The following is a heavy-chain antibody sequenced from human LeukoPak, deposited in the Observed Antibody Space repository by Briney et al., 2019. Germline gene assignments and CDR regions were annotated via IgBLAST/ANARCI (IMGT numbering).Heavy chain of an antibody. J-gene: IGHJ3*02. V-gene: IGHV1-2*02. Sequence: ASVKVSCKASGYTFTGYYMHWVRQAPGQGLEWMGWINPNSGGTNYAQKFQGRVTMTGDTSISTAYMELSRLRSDDTAVYYCARESGSYYGRDAFDIWGQGTMVTVSS. CDR2: INPNSGGT. CDR1: GYTFTGYY. CDR3: ARESGSYYGRDAFDI. D-gene: IGHD1-26*01.